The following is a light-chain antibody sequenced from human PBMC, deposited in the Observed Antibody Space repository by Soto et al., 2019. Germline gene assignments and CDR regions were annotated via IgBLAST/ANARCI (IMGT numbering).Light chain of an antibody. J-gene: IGKJ1*01. CDR2: WPS. CDR1: QSVLYSPNNKNY. CDR3: QQYYTNSWS. V-gene: IGKV4-1*01. Sequence: DIVMTQSPDSLAVSLGERATINCKSSQSVLYSPNNKNYLAWYQHKPGQPPKMLIYWPSIRESGVPDRFSGSGSWTDFTLTISSLQSEDVAVYYCQQYYTNSWSFGQGTKVEIK.